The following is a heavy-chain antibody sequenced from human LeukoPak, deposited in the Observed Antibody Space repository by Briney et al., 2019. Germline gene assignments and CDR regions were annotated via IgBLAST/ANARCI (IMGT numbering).Heavy chain of an antibody. D-gene: IGHD3-3*01. Sequence: PGGSLRLSCAASGFTFDDYAMHWVRQAPGKGLEWVSLISGDGGSTYYADSVKGRFTISRDNSKNTLYLQMDSLRAEDTAVYYCAKAVQTIFGVGNYYMDVWGKGTTVTVSS. CDR3: AKAVQTIFGVGNYYMDV. J-gene: IGHJ6*03. CDR1: GFTFDDYA. CDR2: ISGDGGST. V-gene: IGHV3-43*02.